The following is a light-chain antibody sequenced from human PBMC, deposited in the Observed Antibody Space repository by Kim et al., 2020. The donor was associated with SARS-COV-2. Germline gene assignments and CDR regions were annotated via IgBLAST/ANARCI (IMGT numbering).Light chain of an antibody. CDR2: DAS. CDR3: QQRSNWPLA. CDR1: QSISTY. J-gene: IGKJ5*01. V-gene: IGKV3-11*01. Sequence: SSPGERATLSCRASQSISTYLAWYQHKPGQAPRLLIYDASNRATGIPARFSGSGSGTDFILTISSLEPEDFAVYYCQQRSNWPLAFGQGTRLEIK.